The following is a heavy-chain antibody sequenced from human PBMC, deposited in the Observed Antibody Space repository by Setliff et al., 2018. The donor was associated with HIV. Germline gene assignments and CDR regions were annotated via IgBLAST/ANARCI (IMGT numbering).Heavy chain of an antibody. CDR2: INHSEST. D-gene: IGHD5-18*01. CDR1: GGSFSGYY. Sequence: ASETLSLTCAVYGGSFSGYYWSWIRQSPGKGLEWIGEINHSESTNYNPSVKRRVTISIDTSKNQISLKLSSVTAADTAVYYCARTEDCSYGDAPFDYWGHGTLVTVSS. V-gene: IGHV4-34*01. J-gene: IGHJ4*01. CDR3: ARTEDCSYGDAPFDY.